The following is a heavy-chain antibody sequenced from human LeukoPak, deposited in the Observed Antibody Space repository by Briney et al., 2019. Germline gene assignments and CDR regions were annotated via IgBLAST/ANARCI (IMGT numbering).Heavy chain of an antibody. CDR2: MYLSGTT. CDR1: GDSINSLDL. J-gene: IGHJ4*02. V-gene: IGHV4-4*02. D-gene: IGHD3-22*01. Sequence: NPSGTLSLTCTVSGDSINSLDLWSWVCQPPGKGLEWIGEMYLSGTTHSNPSVKSRVTILIDKSKNQFFLNLSSVTAADTAVYYCAGLVGRYSSGLYYYYFDYWGQGTLVTVSS. CDR3: AGLVGRYSSGLYYYYFDY.